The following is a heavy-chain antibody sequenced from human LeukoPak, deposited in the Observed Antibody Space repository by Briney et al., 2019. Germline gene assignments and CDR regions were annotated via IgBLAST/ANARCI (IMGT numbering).Heavy chain of an antibody. Sequence: ASVKVSCKASGYTFTGYYMHWVRQAPGQGLEWMGWMNPNSGNTGYAQKFQGRVTMTRNTSISTAYMELSSLRSEDTAVYYCARSFRRSIRGVLGYWGQGTLVTVSS. CDR2: MNPNSGNT. V-gene: IGHV1-8*02. J-gene: IGHJ4*02. CDR1: GYTFTGYY. CDR3: ARSFRRSIRGVLGY. D-gene: IGHD3-10*01.